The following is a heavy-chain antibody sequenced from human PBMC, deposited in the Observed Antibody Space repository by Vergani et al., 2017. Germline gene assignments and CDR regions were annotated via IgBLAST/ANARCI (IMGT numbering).Heavy chain of an antibody. V-gene: IGHV3-21*01. J-gene: IGHJ6*03. D-gene: IGHD3-3*01. CDR1: GFTFSSYS. Sequence: EVQLVESGGGLVKPGGSLRLSCAASGFTFSSYSMNWVRQAPGKGLEWVSSISSSSSYIYYADSVKGRFTISRDNAKNSLYLQMNSLRAEDTAVYYCARVEGIYEFWSGFYYYYMDVWGKGTTVTVSS. CDR3: ARVEGIYEFWSGFYYYYMDV. CDR2: ISSSSSYI.